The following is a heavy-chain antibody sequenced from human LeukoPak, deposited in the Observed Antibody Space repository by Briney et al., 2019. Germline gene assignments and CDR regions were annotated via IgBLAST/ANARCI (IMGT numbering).Heavy chain of an antibody. CDR1: GYTFTGYY. J-gene: IGHJ5*02. Sequence: ASVTVSFKASGYTFTGYYMHWVRQAPGQGLEWMGWINPNSGGTNYAQKFQGRVTMTRDTSISTAYMELSRLRSDDTAVYYCARDGYCSSTSCYAFDPWGQGTLVTVSS. V-gene: IGHV1-2*02. CDR3: ARDGYCSSTSCYAFDP. CDR2: INPNSGGT. D-gene: IGHD2-2*03.